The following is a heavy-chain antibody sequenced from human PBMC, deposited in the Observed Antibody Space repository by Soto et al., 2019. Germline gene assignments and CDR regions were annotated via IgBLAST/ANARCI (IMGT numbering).Heavy chain of an antibody. CDR1: GGTITRGDHF. V-gene: IGHV4-30-4*01. CDR2: IYYSGST. J-gene: IGHJ5*01. D-gene: IGHD5-18*01. CDR3: GRGQTAIDT. Sequence: TLSLTCSVSGGTITRGDHFWGWVRQSPGKGLEWLGYIYYSGSTYYNPSLKGRVMMTIDTSKHQFSLNLSSVTAADTAVFYCGRGQTAIDTWCQG.